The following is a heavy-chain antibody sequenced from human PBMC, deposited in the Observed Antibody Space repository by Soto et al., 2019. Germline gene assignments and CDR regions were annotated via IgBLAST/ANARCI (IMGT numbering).Heavy chain of an antibody. CDR1: GGTFSSYA. Sequence: SVKVSCKASGGTFSSYAISWVRQAPGQGLEWMGGIIPIFGTANYAQKFQGGVTITADESTSTAYMELSSLRSEDTAVYYCARERMATITRGYFDYWGQGTLVTVSS. J-gene: IGHJ4*02. D-gene: IGHD5-12*01. CDR3: ARERMATITRGYFDY. CDR2: IIPIFGTA. V-gene: IGHV1-69*13.